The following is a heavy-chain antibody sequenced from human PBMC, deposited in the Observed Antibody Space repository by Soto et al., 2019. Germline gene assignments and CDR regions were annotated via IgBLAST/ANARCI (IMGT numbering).Heavy chain of an antibody. CDR3: AKMSSSSTFDY. CDR1: GFTFSSYA. V-gene: IGHV3-23*01. Sequence: EVQLLESGGGLVQPGESLRLSCAASGFTFSSYAMSCVRQAPGKGLEWVSVISGSDDSTYYADSVKGRFPISRDNSKNTLYLHMNRLRAEDTAVYYCAKMSSSSTFDYWGQGTMVTVSS. D-gene: IGHD6-6*01. CDR2: ISGSDDST. J-gene: IGHJ4*02.